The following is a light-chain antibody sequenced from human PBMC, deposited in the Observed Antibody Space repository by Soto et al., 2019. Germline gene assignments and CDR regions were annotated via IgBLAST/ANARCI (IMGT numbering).Light chain of an antibody. V-gene: IGLV2-11*01. Sequence: QSALTQPRSVSGSPGQSVTISCTGTNSDVGGYNYVSWYQQHPGKAPKLMIYDVSKRPSGVPDRFSGSKSGNTASLTISGLQAEDEADYYCCSYAGRYTYVFGTGTKVT. CDR2: DVS. CDR1: NSDVGGYNY. CDR3: CSYAGRYTYV. J-gene: IGLJ1*01.